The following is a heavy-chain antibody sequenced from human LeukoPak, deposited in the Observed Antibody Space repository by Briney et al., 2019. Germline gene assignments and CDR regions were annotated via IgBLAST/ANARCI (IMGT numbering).Heavy chain of an antibody. J-gene: IGHJ4*02. CDR1: GFTFASYA. Sequence: GGSLRLSCAASGFTFASYAMTWVRQAPGKGLEWVSTVSDSGGSTYYADSVKGRFTISRDNSKNTLYLQMNSLRAEDTAIYYCAKDRTSSGWYGEFDYWGQGTLVTVSS. CDR3: AKDRTSSGWYGEFDY. CDR2: VSDSGGST. D-gene: IGHD6-19*01. V-gene: IGHV3-23*01.